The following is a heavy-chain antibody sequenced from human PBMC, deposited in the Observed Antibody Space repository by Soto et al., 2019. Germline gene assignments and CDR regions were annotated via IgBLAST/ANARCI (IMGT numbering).Heavy chain of an antibody. D-gene: IGHD2-15*01. V-gene: IGHV3-48*01. CDR1: GFTFSNYA. CDR2: ISTGDSPI. CDR3: ATVCRFCSGSNSLY. Sequence: GASLRLSCAASGFTFSNYAMNWVRQAPGKGLEWVSYISTGDSPIYYADSVKGRFTISRDNAKKSLYLQMISLRAEDTAVYYCATVCRFCSGSNSLYWGRGTLVTVSS. J-gene: IGHJ4*02.